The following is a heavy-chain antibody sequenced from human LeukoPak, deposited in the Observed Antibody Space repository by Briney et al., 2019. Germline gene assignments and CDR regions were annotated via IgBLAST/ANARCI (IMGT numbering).Heavy chain of an antibody. CDR1: GGSISGYY. CDR3: ARDRFALGSV. D-gene: IGHD1-26*01. Sequence: SETLSLTCTVSGGSISGYYWSWIRQPPGKGLEWIGYIYYSGSTYYNPSLKSRVTISVDTSKNQFSLKLSSVTAADTAVYYCARDRFALGSVWGQGTMVTVSS. V-gene: IGHV4-30-4*01. CDR2: IYYSGST. J-gene: IGHJ3*01.